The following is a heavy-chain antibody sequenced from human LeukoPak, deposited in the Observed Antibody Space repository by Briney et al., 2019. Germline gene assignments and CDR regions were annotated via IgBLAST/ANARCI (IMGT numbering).Heavy chain of an antibody. Sequence: GSLRLSCAASGFTVSSNYMTWVRQAPGKGLEWIGYIYYTGATNYNPSLKSRVTISVDTSKNQFSLRLTSVIAADTAVYYCASGGAAAHPYWGQGTLVTVSS. CDR3: ASGGAAAHPY. J-gene: IGHJ4*02. CDR2: IYYTGAT. V-gene: IGHV4-59*02. D-gene: IGHD6-13*01. CDR1: GFTVSSNY.